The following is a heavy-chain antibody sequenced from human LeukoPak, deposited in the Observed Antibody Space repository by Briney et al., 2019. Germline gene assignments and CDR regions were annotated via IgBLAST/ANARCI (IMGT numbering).Heavy chain of an antibody. CDR2: IIPIFGTA. V-gene: IGHV1-69*05. D-gene: IGHD3-22*01. J-gene: IGHJ4*02. CDR1: GGTFSSYA. Sequence: SXXVSCKASGGTFSSYAISWVRQAPGQGLEWMGRIIPIFGTANYAQKFQGRVTITTDESTSTAYMELSSLRSEDTAVYYCARRPGWDSSGYYDYWGQGTLVTVSS. CDR3: ARRPGWDSSGYYDY.